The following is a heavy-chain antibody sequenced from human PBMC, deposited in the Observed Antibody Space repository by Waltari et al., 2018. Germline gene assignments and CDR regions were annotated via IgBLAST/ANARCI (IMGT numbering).Heavy chain of an antibody. V-gene: IGHV3-33*01. CDR2: IGYDGSNK. Sequence: QVQLVESGGGVVQPGRSLRLSCAASGFTFSSYGMHWVRQAPGKGLEWVAVIGYDGSNKYYADSVKGRFTISRDNSKNTRYLQMNSLRAEDTAVYYCARDAVVTAGLDYWGQGTLVTVSS. J-gene: IGHJ4*02. CDR1: GFTFSSYG. CDR3: ARDAVVTAGLDY. D-gene: IGHD2-15*01.